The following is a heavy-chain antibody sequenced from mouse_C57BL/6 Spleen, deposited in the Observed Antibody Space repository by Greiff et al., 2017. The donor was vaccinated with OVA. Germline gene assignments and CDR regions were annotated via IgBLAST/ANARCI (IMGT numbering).Heavy chain of an antibody. CDR2: IHPNSGST. V-gene: IGHV1-64*01. CDR1: GYTFTSYW. J-gene: IGHJ1*03. Sequence: VQLQQPGAELVKPGASVKLSCKASGYTFTSYWMHWVKQRPGQGLEWIGMIHPNSGSTNYNEKFKSKATLTVDKSSSTAYMQLSSLTSEDSAVYYCARSITTVVATNFDVWGTGTTVTVSS. D-gene: IGHD1-1*01. CDR3: ARSITTVVATNFDV.